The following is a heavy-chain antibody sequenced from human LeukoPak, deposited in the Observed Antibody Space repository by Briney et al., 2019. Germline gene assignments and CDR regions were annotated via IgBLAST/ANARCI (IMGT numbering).Heavy chain of an antibody. J-gene: IGHJ5*02. CDR3: ARQEAMVRGVTRWFDP. CDR1: GGPISSYY. Sequence: PSETLSLTCTVSGGPISSYYWSWIRQPPGKGLEWIGYIYYSGSTNYNPSLKSRVTISVDTSKNQFSLKLSSVTAADTAVYYCARQEAMVRGVTRWFDPWGQGTLVTVSS. CDR2: IYYSGST. V-gene: IGHV4-59*08. D-gene: IGHD3-10*01.